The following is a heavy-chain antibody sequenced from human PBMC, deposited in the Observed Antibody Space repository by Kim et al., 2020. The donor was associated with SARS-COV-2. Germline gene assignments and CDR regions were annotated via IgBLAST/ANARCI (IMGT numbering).Heavy chain of an antibody. Sequence: GGSLRLSCAASGFTFSDYYMSWIRQAPGKGLEWVSYISSSGSTIYYADSVKGRFTISRDNAKNSLYLQMNSLRAEDTAVYYCARCYPWYSSSFYFDYWGQGTLVTVSS. CDR2: ISSSGSTI. V-gene: IGHV3-11*01. CDR1: GFTFSDYY. J-gene: IGHJ4*02. D-gene: IGHD6-6*01. CDR3: ARCYPWYSSSFYFDY.